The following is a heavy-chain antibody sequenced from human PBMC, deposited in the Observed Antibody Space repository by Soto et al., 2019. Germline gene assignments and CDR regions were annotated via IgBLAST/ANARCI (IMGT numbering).Heavy chain of an antibody. Sequence: GASLILSCATSGFTVSSNYMCWVRQAPGKGLEWVSVIYSGGSTYYADSVKGRFTTSRDNSKNTLYLQMNSLRAEDTAVYYCASRYYYGSGSYYNGNYFDYWGQGTLVTVSS. J-gene: IGHJ4*02. V-gene: IGHV3-66*01. CDR3: ASRYYYGSGSYYNGNYFDY. CDR1: GFTVSSNY. CDR2: IYSGGST. D-gene: IGHD3-10*01.